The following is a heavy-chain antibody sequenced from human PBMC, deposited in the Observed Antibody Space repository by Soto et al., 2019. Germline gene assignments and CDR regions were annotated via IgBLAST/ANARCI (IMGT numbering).Heavy chain of an antibody. CDR2: ISDSGITT. CDR3: ARPGPNYEHFSDS. CDR1: GFTFSDHY. Sequence: QVQLMQSRGGLVRPGGSLRLSCAASGFTFSDHYMGWIRQAPGKGLEWVSYISDSGITTYYADSVKGRFTISRDNAKKSLFLQMNSLRAEDTAVYYCARPGPNYEHFSDSWGQGTLVTVSS. J-gene: IGHJ4*02. D-gene: IGHD4-4*01. V-gene: IGHV3-11*01.